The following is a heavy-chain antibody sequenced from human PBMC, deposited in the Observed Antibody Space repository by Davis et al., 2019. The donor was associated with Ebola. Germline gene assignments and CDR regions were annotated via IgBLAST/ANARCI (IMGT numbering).Heavy chain of an antibody. J-gene: IGHJ2*01. CDR2: INHSGST. D-gene: IGHD3-10*01. CDR3: ASAYGSGSPRIYWYFDL. Sequence: PGGSLRLSCAVDGGSFSGYYWSWSRQPPGKGLEWIGEINHSGSTNYNPSLKSRVTIPVDTSKNHFSLKLSSLTAADTAVYYCASAYGSGSPRIYWYFDLWGRGTLVTVSS. V-gene: IGHV4-34*01. CDR1: GGSFSGYY.